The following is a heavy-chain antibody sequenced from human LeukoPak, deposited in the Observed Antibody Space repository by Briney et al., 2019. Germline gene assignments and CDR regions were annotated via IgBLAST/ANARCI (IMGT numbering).Heavy chain of an antibody. J-gene: IGHJ4*02. CDR1: GFXVSNNY. CDR3: ARDGGAAAGY. Sequence: GGSLRLSCAASGFXVSNNYMGWVRQAPGKGLEWVSVMYRGGSTYYADSVQGRFTMSRDNSKNTLYLQMNSLRAEDTAVYYCARDGGAAAGYWGQGTLVTVSS. CDR2: MYRGGST. V-gene: IGHV3-66*01. D-gene: IGHD6-13*01.